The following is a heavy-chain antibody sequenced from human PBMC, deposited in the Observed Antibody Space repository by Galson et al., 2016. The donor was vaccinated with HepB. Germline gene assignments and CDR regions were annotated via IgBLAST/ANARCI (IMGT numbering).Heavy chain of an antibody. V-gene: IGHV3-49*03. CDR1: GFTFGDYA. CDR3: SRGTVHCSGGKGYNSFDY. D-gene: IGHD2-15*01. CDR2: IRSKPYGGTT. J-gene: IGHJ4*02. Sequence: SLRLSCAASGFTFGDYAMSWFRQAPGKGLEWVGFIRSKPYGGTTEYAASVKGRFTISRDDSKRLAYMQMDSLKTEDTAVYYCSRGTVHCSGGKGYNSFDYWGQGTLVTVSS.